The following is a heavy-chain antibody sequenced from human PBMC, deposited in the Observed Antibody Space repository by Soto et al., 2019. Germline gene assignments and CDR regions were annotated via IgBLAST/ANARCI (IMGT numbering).Heavy chain of an antibody. J-gene: IGHJ4*02. CDR1: GFTFSSYN. CDR2: ISPSSSTI. D-gene: IGHD3-9*01. CDR3: AGSIRYFDWLEEY. V-gene: IGHV3-48*01. Sequence: EVQLVESGGGLVQPGGSLRLSCAASGFTFSSYNMNWVRQAPGKGLEWVSYISPSSSTIYYADSVKGRFTISRDNAKNSLYLQRNSLRAEDTSVYYCAGSIRYFDWLEEYWGQGTLVTVSS.